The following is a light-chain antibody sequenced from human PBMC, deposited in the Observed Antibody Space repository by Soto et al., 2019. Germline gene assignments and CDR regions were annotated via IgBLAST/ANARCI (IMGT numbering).Light chain of an antibody. CDR2: DAS. V-gene: IGKV3-11*01. Sequence: EIVLTQSPATVSLSPGERATLSCWASQSLSSYLAWYQQKPGQAPRLLIYDASNRANGIPARFTGSGSGTDFTLTISSLEPEDFAVYFCQKRAGWPPTFGGG. CDR3: QKRAGWPPT. CDR1: QSLSSY. J-gene: IGKJ4*01.